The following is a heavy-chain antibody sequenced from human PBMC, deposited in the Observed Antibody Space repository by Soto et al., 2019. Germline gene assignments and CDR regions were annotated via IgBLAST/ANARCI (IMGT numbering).Heavy chain of an antibody. J-gene: IGHJ6*02. D-gene: IGHD5-18*01. CDR3: ARFSVDTAMVSGMDV. V-gene: IGHV4-34*01. CDR1: GGSFSGYY. CDR2: INHSGST. Sequence: SETLSLTCAVYGGSFSGYYWSWIRQPPGKGLEWIGEINHSGSTNYNPSLKSRVTISVDTSKNQFSLKLSSVTAADTAVYYCARFSVDTAMVSGMDVWGQGTTVTVSS.